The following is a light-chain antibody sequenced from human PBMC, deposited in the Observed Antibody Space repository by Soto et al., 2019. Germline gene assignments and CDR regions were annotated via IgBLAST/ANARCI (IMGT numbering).Light chain of an antibody. CDR2: DAS. V-gene: IGKV1-33*01. CDR1: QDITNY. CDR3: QQYEDIPPT. J-gene: IGKJ5*01. Sequence: DIQMTQSPSSLTASVGDSVTITCQASQDITNYLNWYQHKPGKAPKLLIYDASNLEPGVPSRFGGRGSGRDFTFTISSLQPEDTATYYCQQYEDIPPTFGQGTRLDIK.